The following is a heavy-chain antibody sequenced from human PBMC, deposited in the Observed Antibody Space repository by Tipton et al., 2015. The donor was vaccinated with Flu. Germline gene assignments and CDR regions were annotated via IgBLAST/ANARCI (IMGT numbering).Heavy chain of an antibody. CDR3: ARDPPLYNYIWGCAFDY. Sequence: QLVQSGGGLVKPGGSLRLSCAASGFTFSSYSMNWVRQAPGKGLEWVSSISSRSSYIYYADSVKGRFTISRDNAKNSLFLQMNSLRAEDTAVYYCARDPPLYNYIWGCAFDYWGQGTLVTVSS. V-gene: IGHV3-21*01. D-gene: IGHD3-16*01. J-gene: IGHJ4*02. CDR1: GFTFSSYS. CDR2: ISSRSSYI.